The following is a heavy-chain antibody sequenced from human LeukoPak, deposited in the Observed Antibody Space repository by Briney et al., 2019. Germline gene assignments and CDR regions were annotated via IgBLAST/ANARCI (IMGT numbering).Heavy chain of an antibody. Sequence: GGSLKISCKGSGYSFTSYWIGWVRQMPGKGLEWMGIIYPGDSDTRYSPSFQGQVTISADKSISTAYLQWSSLKASDTAMYYCARHMRQLELPDAFDIWGQGTMVTVSS. CDR1: GYSFTSYW. CDR3: ARHMRQLELPDAFDI. D-gene: IGHD1-7*01. V-gene: IGHV5-51*01. J-gene: IGHJ3*02. CDR2: IYPGDSDT.